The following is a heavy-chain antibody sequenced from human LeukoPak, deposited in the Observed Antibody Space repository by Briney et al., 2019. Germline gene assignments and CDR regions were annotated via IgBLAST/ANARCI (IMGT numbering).Heavy chain of an antibody. CDR1: GYTFTGYY. CDR3: ARSPPYRSGGSCYRYYFDY. D-gene: IGHD2-15*01. CDR2: ISPNSGGT. Sequence: ASVKVSCKASGYTFTGYYMHWVRQAPGQGLEWMGWISPNSGGTNYAQKFQGRVTMTRDTSISTAYMELSRLRSDDTAVYYCARSPPYRSGGSCYRYYFDYWGQGTLVTVSS. V-gene: IGHV1-2*02. J-gene: IGHJ4*02.